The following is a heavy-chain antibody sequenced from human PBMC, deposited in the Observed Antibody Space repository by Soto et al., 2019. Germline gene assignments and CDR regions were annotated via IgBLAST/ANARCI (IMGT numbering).Heavy chain of an antibody. V-gene: IGHV3-9*01. CDR2: ISWNSGSI. J-gene: IGHJ6*03. D-gene: IGHD4-17*01. CDR1: GFTFDDYA. Sequence: GGSLRLSCAASGFTFDDYAMHWVRQAPGKGLEWVSGISWNSGSIGYADSVKGRFTISRDNAKNSLYLQMNSLRAEDTALYYCAKDIRTYGDYTPYYYYYMDVWGKGTTVTVSS. CDR3: AKDIRTYGDYTPYYYYYMDV.